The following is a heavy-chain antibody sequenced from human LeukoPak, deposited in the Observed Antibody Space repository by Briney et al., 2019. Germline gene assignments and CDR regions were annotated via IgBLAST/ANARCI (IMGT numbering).Heavy chain of an antibody. CDR1: GYSFTSYW. CDR2: IYPGDSDT. Sequence: ASVKISCKGSGYSFTSYWIGWVRQMPGKGLEWMGIIYPGDSDTRYSPSFQGQDTISADKSISTAYLQWSSLKASDTAMYYCAINRDYYDSSGYPEWGQGTLVTVSS. V-gene: IGHV5-51*01. J-gene: IGHJ4*02. CDR3: AINRDYYDSSGYPE. D-gene: IGHD3-22*01.